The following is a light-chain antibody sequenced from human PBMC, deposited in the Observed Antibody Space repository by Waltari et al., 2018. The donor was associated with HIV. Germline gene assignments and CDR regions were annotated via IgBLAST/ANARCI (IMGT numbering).Light chain of an antibody. CDR1: TSAVGAYDS. V-gene: IGLV2-14*01. CDR2: EVT. CDR3: SSYTNINTVV. Sequence: QSALTQPASVSGSPGQSITMSCTGATSAVGAYDSVSWYQQHPGKAPKLIIDEVTNRPSGVSNRFSGSKSGITASLTISGLQTEDEADYYCSSYTNINTVVFGGGTKLTVL. J-gene: IGLJ2*01.